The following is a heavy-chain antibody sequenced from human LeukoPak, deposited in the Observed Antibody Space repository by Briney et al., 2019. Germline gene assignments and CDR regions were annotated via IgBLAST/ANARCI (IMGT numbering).Heavy chain of an antibody. CDR3: ARHPHAYDILTGYYGYFDY. J-gene: IGHJ4*02. CDR1: GGSISSYY. V-gene: IGHV4-59*08. D-gene: IGHD3-9*01. Sequence: SETLSLTCTVSGGSISSYYWSWIRQPPGKGLEWIGYIYYSGSTNYNPSLKSRVTISVDTSKNQFSLKLSSVTAADTAVYYCARHPHAYDILTGYYGYFDYWGQGTLVTVSS. CDR2: IYYSGST.